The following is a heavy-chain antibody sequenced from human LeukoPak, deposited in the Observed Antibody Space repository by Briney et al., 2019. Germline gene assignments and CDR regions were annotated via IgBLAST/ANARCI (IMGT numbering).Heavy chain of an antibody. CDR3: ARDMGISGYYGDF. CDR1: GYTFTGYY. Sequence: ASVKVSCKASGYTFTGYYMHWVRQAPGQGLEWMGWINPNSGGTNYAQKFQGRVTMTRDTSISTAYMELSRLRSDDTAVYYCARDMGISGYYGDFWGQGTLVTVSS. J-gene: IGHJ4*02. V-gene: IGHV1-2*02. CDR2: INPNSGGT. D-gene: IGHD3-22*01.